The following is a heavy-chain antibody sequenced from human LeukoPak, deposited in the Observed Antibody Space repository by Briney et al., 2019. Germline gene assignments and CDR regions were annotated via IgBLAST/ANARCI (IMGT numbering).Heavy chain of an antibody. J-gene: IGHJ3*02. Sequence: PSETLSLTCSVSAASISSSGYSWGWIRQPPGKGLEWIGTMHYSGYTYYSPSLKSRVTIYVDASKNQFSLKLSSMTAADTAVYYCARAEVAFDIWGQGTIVTVSS. CDR1: AASISSSGYS. V-gene: IGHV4-39*01. CDR2: MHYSGYT. CDR3: ARAEVAFDI.